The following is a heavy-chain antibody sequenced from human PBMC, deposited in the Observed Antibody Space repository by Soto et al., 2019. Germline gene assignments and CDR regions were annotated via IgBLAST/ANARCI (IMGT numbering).Heavy chain of an antibody. D-gene: IGHD5-12*01. J-gene: IGHJ4*02. CDR3: ARYSGYDYYFDY. CDR2: IYHSGST. V-gene: IGHV4-30-2*01. Sequence: SETLSLTCGVSGGSLSSGGYSWSWIRQPPGKGLEWIGYIYHSGSTYYNPSLKSRVTISVDRSKNQFSLKLSSVTAADTAVYYCARYSGYDYYFDYWGQGTLVTVSS. CDR1: GGSLSSGGYS.